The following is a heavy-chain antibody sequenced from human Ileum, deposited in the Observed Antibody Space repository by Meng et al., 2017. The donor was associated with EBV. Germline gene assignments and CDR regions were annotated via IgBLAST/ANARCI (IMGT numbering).Heavy chain of an antibody. CDR1: GGSFSGYY. J-gene: IGHJ4*02. CDR2: INHSGST. CDR3: ARGHDYGDYASDY. D-gene: IGHD4-17*01. V-gene: IGHV4-34*01. Sequence: VELTQWGAGLLQPLETLCRTGAGYGGSFSGYYWSWIRQPPGKGLEWIGEINHSGSTNYNPSLKSRVTISVDTSKNQFSLKLSPVTAADTAVYYCARGHDYGDYASDYWGQGTLVTVSS.